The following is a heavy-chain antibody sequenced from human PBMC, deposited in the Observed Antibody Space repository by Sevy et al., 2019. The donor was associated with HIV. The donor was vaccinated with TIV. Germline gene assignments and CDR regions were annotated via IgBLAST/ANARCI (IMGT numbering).Heavy chain of an antibody. V-gene: IGHV3-48*02. CDR3: ARVRGYSYGSPGAFDI. D-gene: IGHD5-18*01. J-gene: IGHJ3*02. CDR1: GFTFNSYS. Sequence: GGSLRLSCAASGFTFNSYSMNWVRQAPGKGLEWVSYISTSSSTIYYADSVKGRFTISRDNAKNSLYLQMSSLRDEDTAVYYCARVRGYSYGSPGAFDIWGQGTMVTVSS. CDR2: ISTSSSTI.